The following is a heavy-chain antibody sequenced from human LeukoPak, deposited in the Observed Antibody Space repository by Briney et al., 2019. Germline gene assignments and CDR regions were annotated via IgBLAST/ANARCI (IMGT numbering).Heavy chain of an antibody. CDR2: IYYSGST. CDR1: VGSISSYY. Sequence: SETLSLTCTVSVGSISSYYGSWIRQPPGKGLEWIGYIYYSGSTNYNPSLKSRVTISVDTSKNQFSLKLSSVTAADTAVYYCARDSENYYDSSGFPILDPWGQGTLVTVSS. D-gene: IGHD3-22*01. V-gene: IGHV4-59*01. CDR3: ARDSENYYDSSGFPILDP. J-gene: IGHJ5*02.